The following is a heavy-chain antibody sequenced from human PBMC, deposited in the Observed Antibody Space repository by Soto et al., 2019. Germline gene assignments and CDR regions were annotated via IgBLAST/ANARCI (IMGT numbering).Heavy chain of an antibody. CDR3: ARDRLMATAGTARHYFGLDV. Sequence: PSETLSLTCTASGGSIRSGGYYWSWVRQNPRRGLEWIGNIYYSGNTYYNTALKSRLTISVDTSKNQFSLNLSSVNAADTAVYYCARDRLMATAGTARHYFGLDVWGQGTTVTVSS. CDR2: IYYSGNT. V-gene: IGHV4-31*03. J-gene: IGHJ6*02. D-gene: IGHD5-18*01. CDR1: GGSIRSGGYY.